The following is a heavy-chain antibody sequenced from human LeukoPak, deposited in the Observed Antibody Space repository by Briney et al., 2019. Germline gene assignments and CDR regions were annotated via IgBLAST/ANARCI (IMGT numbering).Heavy chain of an antibody. CDR2: IYYSGST. Sequence: SETLSLTCIVSGGSIRNYYWSWFRQSPGTGLEWIGSIYYSGSTNYNPSLKSRVTISVDTSKNQFSLKLTSVTAADTAVYYCARHPASNREYFQHWGQGTLVTVSS. D-gene: IGHD2-2*01. CDR3: ARHPASNREYFQH. J-gene: IGHJ1*01. CDR1: GGSIRNYY. V-gene: IGHV4-59*08.